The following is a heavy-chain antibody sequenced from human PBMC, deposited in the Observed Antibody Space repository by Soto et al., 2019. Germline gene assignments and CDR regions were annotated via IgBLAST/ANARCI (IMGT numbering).Heavy chain of an antibody. D-gene: IGHD5-18*01. V-gene: IGHV1-69*01. CDR1: GGTFSSYA. CDR2: IIPIFGTA. J-gene: IGHJ4*02. Sequence: QVQLVQSGAEVKKPGSSVKVSCKASGGTFSSYAISWVRQAPGQGLEWMGGIIPIFGTANYAQKFQGRVTITADESTSKAYMELRSLRSEDTAVYYFARDEANVDTASPTTDPFDYWGQGTLVTVSS. CDR3: ARDEANVDTASPTTDPFDY.